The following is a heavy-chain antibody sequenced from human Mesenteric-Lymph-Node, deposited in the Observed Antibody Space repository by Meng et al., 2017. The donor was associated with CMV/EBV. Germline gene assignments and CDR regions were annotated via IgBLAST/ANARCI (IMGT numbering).Heavy chain of an antibody. D-gene: IGHD3-16*02. Sequence: GESLKISCAASGFSFSSSGMHWVRQAPGKGLEWVAAISYDGSNKEDADSVKGRFTISRDNSKNTLYLQMNSLRAEDTAVYYCALIRLGELSPGCWGQGTLVTVSS. V-gene: IGHV3-30*04. CDR1: GFSFSSSG. CDR3: ALIRLGELSPGC. CDR2: ISYDGSNK. J-gene: IGHJ4*02.